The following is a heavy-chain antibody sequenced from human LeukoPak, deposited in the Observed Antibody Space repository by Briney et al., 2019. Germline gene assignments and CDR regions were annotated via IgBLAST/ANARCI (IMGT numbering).Heavy chain of an antibody. V-gene: IGHV1-18*01. CDR1: GYTFTSYG. Sequence: ASVKVSCKASGYTFTSYGISWVRQAPGQGLEWMGWISAYNGNTNYAQKFQGRVTMTEDTSTDTAYMELSSLRSEDTAVYYCVHLLYYYDSSGYYRGFDYWGQGTLVTVSS. CDR3: VHLLYYYDSSGYYRGFDY. D-gene: IGHD3-22*01. J-gene: IGHJ4*02. CDR2: ISAYNGNT.